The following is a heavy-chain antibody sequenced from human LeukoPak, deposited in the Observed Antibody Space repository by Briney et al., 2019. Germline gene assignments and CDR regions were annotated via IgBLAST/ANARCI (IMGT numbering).Heavy chain of an antibody. CDR1: GFTFSSYA. J-gene: IGHJ4*02. D-gene: IGHD3-9*01. CDR3: VKAPAHYDILTALDY. Sequence: GGSLRLSCSAFGFTFSSYAMHWVRQAPGKGLECVSVISSNGDSTYYADSVKGRFTISRDNSKNTLFLQMRSLRVEDTAVYYCVKAPAHYDILTALDYWGQGTLVTVSS. CDR2: ISSNGDST. V-gene: IGHV3-64D*06.